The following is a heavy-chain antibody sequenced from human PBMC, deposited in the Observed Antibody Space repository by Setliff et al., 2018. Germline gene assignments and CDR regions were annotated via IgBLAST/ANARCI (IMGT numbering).Heavy chain of an antibody. J-gene: IGHJ4*02. D-gene: IGHD4-17*01. CDR1: GYRISNYA. Sequence: ASVKVSCKASGYRISNYAMNWVRQAPGQGLEWLGWINTENGNPTYAQDFTGRFVFSLDTTVNTAFLQIRTLKAEDTAVYYCARDNGDYGRTSFDYWGQGALVTVSS. CDR2: INTENGNP. CDR3: ARDNGDYGRTSFDY. V-gene: IGHV7-4-1*01.